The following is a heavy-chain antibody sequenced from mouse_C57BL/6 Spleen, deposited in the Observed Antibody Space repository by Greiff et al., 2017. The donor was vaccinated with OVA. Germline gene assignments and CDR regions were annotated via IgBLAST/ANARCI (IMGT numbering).Heavy chain of an antibody. J-gene: IGHJ4*01. D-gene: IGHD1-1*01. CDR3: ARPLFTTVMDY. CDR2: INPNNGGT. V-gene: IGHV1-26*01. CDR1: GYTFTDYY. Sequence: EVQLQQSGPELVKPGASVKISCKASGYTFTDYYMNWVKQSHGKSLEWIGDINPNNGGTSYNQKFKGKATLTVDKSSSTAYMELRSLTSEDSAVYYCARPLFTTVMDYWGQGTSVTVSS.